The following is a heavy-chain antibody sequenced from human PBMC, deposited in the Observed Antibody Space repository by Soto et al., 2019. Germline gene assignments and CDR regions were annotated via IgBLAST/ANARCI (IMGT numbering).Heavy chain of an antibody. Sequence: ASVKVYCKASGYTFTTYYLHWVRQAPGQGLEWMGIINPSGGSTTYAQKFQGRVTMTSDTSTSTVYMELSSLRSEDTAVYYCARDSYDSSGYYSVQYFQHWGQGTLVTVSS. CDR3: ARDSYDSSGYYSVQYFQH. D-gene: IGHD3-22*01. CDR2: INPSGGST. V-gene: IGHV1-46*01. CDR1: GYTFTTYY. J-gene: IGHJ1*01.